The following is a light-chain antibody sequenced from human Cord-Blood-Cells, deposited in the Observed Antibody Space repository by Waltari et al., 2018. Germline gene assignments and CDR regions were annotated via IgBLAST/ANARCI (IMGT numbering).Light chain of an antibody. J-gene: IGKJ4*01. V-gene: IGKV3-15*01. CDR3: QQYNNWPLT. CDR2: GAS. CDR1: QSVSSN. Sequence: DIVMTQSPATLSVSPGERATLSCRASQSVSSNLAWYQQKPGQAPRLLIYGASTRATGIPARFSGSGSGTEFNLTISSRQSEDFAVYYCQQYNNWPLTFGGGTKVEIK.